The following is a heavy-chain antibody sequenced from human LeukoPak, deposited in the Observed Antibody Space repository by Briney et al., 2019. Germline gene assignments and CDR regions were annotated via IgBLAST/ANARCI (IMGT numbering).Heavy chain of an antibody. CDR2: IIPIFGTA. D-gene: IGHD4-11*01. CDR1: GGTFSSYA. V-gene: IGHV1-69*01. J-gene: IGHJ4*02. Sequence: AASVKVSCKASGGTFSSYAISWVRQAPGQGLGRMGGIIPIFGTANYAQKFQGRVTITADESTSTAYMELSSLRSEDTAVYYCASCDCYSNYLFWYFDYWGQGTLVTVSP. CDR3: ASCDCYSNYLFWYFDY.